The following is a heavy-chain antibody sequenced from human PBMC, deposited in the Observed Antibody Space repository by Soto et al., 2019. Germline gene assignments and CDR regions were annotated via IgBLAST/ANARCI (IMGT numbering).Heavy chain of an antibody. CDR3: AITAMINRDSSTSFAY. Sequence: PGGSLRLSCAASGLTFSNVWMTWVRQAPGKGLEWVGRIKSKSDGETADVAAPVKARFTISRDDSKNTVFLEMNSLKSEDTALYYCAITAMINRDSSTSFAYWGRGTQVTVSS. CDR1: GLTFSNVW. V-gene: IGHV3-15*01. CDR2: IKSKSDGETA. D-gene: IGHD5-18*01. J-gene: IGHJ4*02.